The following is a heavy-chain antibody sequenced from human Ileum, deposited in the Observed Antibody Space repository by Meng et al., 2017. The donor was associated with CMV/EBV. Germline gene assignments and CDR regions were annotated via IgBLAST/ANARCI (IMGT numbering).Heavy chain of an antibody. D-gene: IGHD2-2*02. CDR1: GFTFSNFA. Sequence: GGSLRLSCAASGFTFSNFAMHWVRQAPGKGLEWVAVISYDGNNEYHADSVEGRLTISRDNSKNTLYLQMNSLRVDDTAVYFCARGGSCSSATCYIPKSPFDYWGQGTRVTVSS. CDR2: ISYDGNNE. CDR3: ARGGSCSSATCYIPKSPFDY. J-gene: IGHJ4*02. V-gene: IGHV3-30-3*01.